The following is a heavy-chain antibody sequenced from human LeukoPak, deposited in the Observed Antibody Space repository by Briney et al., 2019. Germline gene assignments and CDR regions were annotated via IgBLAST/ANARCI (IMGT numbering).Heavy chain of an antibody. V-gene: IGHV1-69*05. CDR1: GGTFSSYA. CDR3: ASSPIYSGSYYGYFQH. J-gene: IGHJ1*01. D-gene: IGHD1-26*01. Sequence: SVKVSCKASGGTFSSYAISWVRQAPGQGLECMGGIIPIFGTANYAQKFQGRVTITTDESTSTAYMELSSLRSEDTAVYYCASSPIYSGSYYGYFQHWGQGTLVTVSS. CDR2: IIPIFGTA.